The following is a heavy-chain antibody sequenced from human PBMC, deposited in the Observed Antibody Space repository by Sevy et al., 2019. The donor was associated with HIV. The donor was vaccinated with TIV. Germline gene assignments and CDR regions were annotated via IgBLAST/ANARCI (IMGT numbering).Heavy chain of an antibody. Sequence: GESLKISCAASGFTFSSYAMSWVRQAPGKGLEWVSAISGSGGSTYYADSVKGRFTISRDNSKNTLYLQMNSLRAEDTAVYYCAKDNQREKHPEWGLLPVLAFDIWGQGTMVTVSS. CDR1: GFTFSSYA. J-gene: IGHJ3*02. D-gene: IGHD1-26*01. CDR3: AKDNQREKHPEWGLLPVLAFDI. CDR2: ISGSGGST. V-gene: IGHV3-23*01.